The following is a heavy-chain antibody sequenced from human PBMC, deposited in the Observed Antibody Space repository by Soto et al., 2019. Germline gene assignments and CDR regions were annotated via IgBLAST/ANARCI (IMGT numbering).Heavy chain of an antibody. CDR1: GFTVSSNY. Sequence: PGGSLRLSCAASGFTVSSNYMSWVRQAPGKGLEWVSVIYSGGSTYYADSVKGRFTISRDNSKNTLYLQMNSLRAEDTAVYYCARADGSGSYYTPSNYYYGMDVWGQGTTVTVSS. V-gene: IGHV3-53*01. CDR3: ARADGSGSYYTPSNYYYGMDV. D-gene: IGHD3-10*01. J-gene: IGHJ6*02. CDR2: IYSGGST.